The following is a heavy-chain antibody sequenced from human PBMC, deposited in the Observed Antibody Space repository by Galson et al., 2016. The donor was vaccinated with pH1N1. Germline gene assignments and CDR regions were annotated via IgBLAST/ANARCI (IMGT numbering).Heavy chain of an antibody. J-gene: IGHJ4*02. CDR3: ARDPNSGWYTDY. CDR1: GYTFSGYY. Sequence: SVKVSCKASGYTFSGYYMHWVRHAPGQGLQCMGWINPTSGGASYEPKFQGRVPMTRDTSISTGYMELVRLISDATAVYYCARDPNSGWYTDYWGQGTLVTVSS. D-gene: IGHD6-19*01. CDR2: INPTSGGA. V-gene: IGHV1-2*02.